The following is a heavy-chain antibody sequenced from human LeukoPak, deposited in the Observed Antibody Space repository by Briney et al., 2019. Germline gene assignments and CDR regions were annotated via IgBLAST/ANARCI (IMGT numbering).Heavy chain of an antibody. CDR3: AELGITMIGGV. J-gene: IGHJ6*04. D-gene: IGHD3-10*02. Sequence: PGGSLRLSCAASGFTFSSYEMNWDRQATGKGLEWVSYISSSGGTIYYADSVKGRFTISRDNAKNSLYLQMNSLRAEDTAVYYCAELGITMIGGVWGKGTTATISS. CDR2: ISSSGGTI. V-gene: IGHV3-48*03. CDR1: GFTFSSYE.